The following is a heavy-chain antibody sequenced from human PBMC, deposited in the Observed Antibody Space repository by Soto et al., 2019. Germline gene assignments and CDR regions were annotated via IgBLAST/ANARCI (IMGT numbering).Heavy chain of an antibody. Sequence: QVQLQESGPGLVKPSETLSLTCTVSGGSISTYYWSWVRQPPGKGLEWIGYLYFDGSTTYNPSLKSRVTISVDTSKSQFALTLTFVTAADSAVYYWASSLYYYGSARLDYWGQGTLVTVSS. CDR1: GGSISTYY. V-gene: IGHV4-59*08. J-gene: IGHJ4*02. CDR2: LYFDGST. D-gene: IGHD3-10*01. CDR3: ASSLYYYGSARLDY.